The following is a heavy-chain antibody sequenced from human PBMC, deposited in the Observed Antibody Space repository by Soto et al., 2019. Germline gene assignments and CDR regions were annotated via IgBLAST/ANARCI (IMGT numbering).Heavy chain of an antibody. D-gene: IGHD6-6*01. CDR2: IIPILGIA. V-gene: IGHV1-69*02. J-gene: IGHJ6*03. CDR3: ARGDIAARPEHYYYYYHMDV. Sequence: ASVKVSCTASGGTFSSYTISWVRQAPGQGLEWMGRIIPILGIANYAQKFQGRVTITADKSTSTAYMELSSLRSEDTAVYYCARGDIAARPEHYYYYYHMDVWGKGTTVTVSS. CDR1: GGTFSSYT.